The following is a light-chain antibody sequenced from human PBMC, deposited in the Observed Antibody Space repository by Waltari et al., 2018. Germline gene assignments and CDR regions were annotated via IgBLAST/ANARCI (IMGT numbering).Light chain of an antibody. J-gene: IGKJ1*01. CDR3: QQYDSSPPWT. CDR1: QTVSSGY. V-gene: IGKV3-20*01. Sequence: RASQTVSSGYLAWYQQKAGQAPRLLSYGASSRATGIPDRFSGSGSGTDFTLTISRLEPEDSAVYYCQQYDSSPPWTFGQGTKVEIK. CDR2: GAS.